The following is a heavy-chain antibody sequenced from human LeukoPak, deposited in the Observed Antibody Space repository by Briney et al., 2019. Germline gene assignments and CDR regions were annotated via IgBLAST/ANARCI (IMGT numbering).Heavy chain of an antibody. CDR1: GYTFITYG. Sequence: ASVKVSCKASGYTFITYGFVWVRQAPGQGLEWMGWISAYNGNTNYAQKFQGRVTMTTDTSTNTAYLDLRSLRSDDTAVYFCARASIIVPAANAFDYWGQGTLVTVSS. V-gene: IGHV1-18*01. J-gene: IGHJ4*02. CDR2: ISAYNGNT. CDR3: ARASIIVPAANAFDY. D-gene: IGHD2-2*01.